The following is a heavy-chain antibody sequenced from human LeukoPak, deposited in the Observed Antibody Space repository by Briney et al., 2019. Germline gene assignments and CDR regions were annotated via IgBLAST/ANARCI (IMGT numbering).Heavy chain of an antibody. CDR1: GFTFSDYY. CDR3: ATRVYCGGDRYSSHGMDV. J-gene: IGHJ6*02. V-gene: IGHV3-11*01. D-gene: IGHD2-21*02. Sequence: GGSLRLSCAASGFTFSDYYMSWIRQAPGKGLEWVSYISSSGSTIYYADSVKGRFTISRDNAKNSLYLQMNSLRPEDTAVYYCATRVYCGGDRYSSHGMDVWGPGTTVTVSS. CDR2: ISSSGSTI.